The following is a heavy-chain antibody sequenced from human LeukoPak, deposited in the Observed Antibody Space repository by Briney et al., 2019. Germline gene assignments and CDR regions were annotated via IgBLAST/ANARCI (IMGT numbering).Heavy chain of an antibody. CDR2: IWYDGSNK. CDR1: GFTFSSYG. D-gene: IGHD5-24*01. V-gene: IGHV3-33*01. Sequence: GGSLRLSCAASGFTFSSYGMHWVRQAPGKGLEGVAVIWYDGSNKYYADSVKGRFTISRDNSKNTLYLQMNSLRAEDTAVYYCARDRRDGYNAFDYWGQGTLVTVSS. CDR3: ARDRRDGYNAFDY. J-gene: IGHJ4*02.